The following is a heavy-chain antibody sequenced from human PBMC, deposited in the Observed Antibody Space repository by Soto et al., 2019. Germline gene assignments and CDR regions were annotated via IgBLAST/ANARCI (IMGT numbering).Heavy chain of an antibody. Sequence: KGSCKAVGNGNTDDPVHWGRQTNGQRLEWMGWINAGNGNTKYSQKFQGRVTITRDTSANTAYMELSSLRSDDTAVYYCARGFRAYDSSGYYHWGQGTLVTVSS. V-gene: IGHV1-3*01. CDR1: GNGNTDDP. CDR2: INAGNGNT. D-gene: IGHD3-22*01. CDR3: ARGFRAYDSSGYYH. J-gene: IGHJ5*02.